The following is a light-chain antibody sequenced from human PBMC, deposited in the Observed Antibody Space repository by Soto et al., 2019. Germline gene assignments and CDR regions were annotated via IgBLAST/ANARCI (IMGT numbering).Light chain of an antibody. CDR1: ESISSY. CDR3: QHYNNWPPWT. J-gene: IGKJ1*01. V-gene: IGKV3D-15*01. CDR2: DAS. Sequence: IVLTQSPSTLSLSPGQRVTLSCRSSESISSYLAWYQQKPGQAPRLFIYDASSRATGIPARFSGSGSGTEFTLTISSLQSEDFAVYYCQHYNNWPPWTFGQGTKVDIK.